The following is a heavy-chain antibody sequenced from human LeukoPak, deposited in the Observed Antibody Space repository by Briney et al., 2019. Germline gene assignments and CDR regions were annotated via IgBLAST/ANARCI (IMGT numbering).Heavy chain of an antibody. CDR1: GFMFGNYG. V-gene: IGHV3-33*01. Sequence: GRSLRLSCAASGFMFGNYGMHWVRQAPGQGLEWVALIWYDGSKKYYADSVKGRFTVSRDNSENTLYLQMNSLRADDTAVYYCARGLQPPVLYGMDVWGQGTMVTVSS. J-gene: IGHJ6*02. CDR3: ARGLQPPVLYGMDV. CDR2: IWYDGSKK. D-gene: IGHD4-11*01.